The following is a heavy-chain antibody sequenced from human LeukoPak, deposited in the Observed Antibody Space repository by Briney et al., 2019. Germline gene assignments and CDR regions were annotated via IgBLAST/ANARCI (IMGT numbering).Heavy chain of an antibody. J-gene: IGHJ6*02. D-gene: IGHD4-17*01. CDR3: ARERGDYYYGMDV. V-gene: IGHV3-33*08. CDR1: GFTFSSYG. CDR2: IWYDGSNK. Sequence: GGSLRLSCAASGFTFSSYGMHWVRQAPGKGLEWVAVIWYDGSNKYYADSVKGRFTISRDNSKNTLYLQMNSLRAEDTAVYYCARERGDYYYGMDVWGQGTMVTVSS.